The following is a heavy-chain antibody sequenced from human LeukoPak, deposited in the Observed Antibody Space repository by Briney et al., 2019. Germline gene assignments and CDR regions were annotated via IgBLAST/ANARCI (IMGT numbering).Heavy chain of an antibody. Sequence: SETLSLTCAVSGGSISSGGYYWSWIRQHPGKGLEWIGYVYYSGSTYYNPSLKSRVTISVDTSKNQFSLKLSSVTAADTAVYYCATEDIVDNWFDPWGQGTLVTVSS. CDR3: ATEDIVDNWFDP. CDR2: VYYSGST. V-gene: IGHV4-31*11. CDR1: GGSISSGGYY. D-gene: IGHD2-15*01. J-gene: IGHJ5*02.